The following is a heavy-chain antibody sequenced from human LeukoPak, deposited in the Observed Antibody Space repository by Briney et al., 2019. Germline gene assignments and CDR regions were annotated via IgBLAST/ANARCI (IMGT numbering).Heavy chain of an antibody. Sequence: SETLSLTCTVSGGSISSYYWSWIRQPPGKGLEWIGYIYYSGSTNYSPSLKSRVTISIDTSKNQLSLNLRSVTAADTAVYYCARRGSSGWYYFDYWGQGTLVTVSS. V-gene: IGHV4-59*01. D-gene: IGHD6-19*01. CDR1: GGSISSYY. CDR3: ARRGSSGWYYFDY. J-gene: IGHJ4*02. CDR2: IYYSGST.